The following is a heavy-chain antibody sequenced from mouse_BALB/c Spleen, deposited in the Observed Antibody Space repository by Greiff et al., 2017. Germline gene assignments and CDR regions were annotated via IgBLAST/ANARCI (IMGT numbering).Heavy chain of an antibody. D-gene: IGHD2-10*01. CDR2: IWAGGST. Sequence: VQVVESGPGLVAPSQSLSITCTVSGFSLTSYGVHWVRQPPGKGLEWLGVIWAGGSTNYNSALMSRLSISKDNSKSQVFLKMNSLQTDDTAMYYCARDSYYWFAYWGQGTLVTVSA. J-gene: IGHJ3*01. V-gene: IGHV2-9*02. CDR1: GFSLTSYG. CDR3: ARDSYYWFAY.